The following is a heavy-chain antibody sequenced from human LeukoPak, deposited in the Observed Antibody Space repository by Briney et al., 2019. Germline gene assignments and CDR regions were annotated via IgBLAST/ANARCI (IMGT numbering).Heavy chain of an antibody. V-gene: IGHV3-21*01. CDR3: ARENMFTTYVSRNYHFDY. CDR2: LSSGSRYI. Sequence: RGSPRLSCEASGFTFSDSSMHWVCQAPGKGLEWVSSLSSGSRYIYYADSVKGRFTVSRDNAKNSLYLQINWMRAEDAAVYYCARENMFTTYVSRNYHFDYWGKRTMVSVSS. CDR1: GFTFSDSS. J-gene: IGHJ4*03. D-gene: IGHD2/OR15-2a*01.